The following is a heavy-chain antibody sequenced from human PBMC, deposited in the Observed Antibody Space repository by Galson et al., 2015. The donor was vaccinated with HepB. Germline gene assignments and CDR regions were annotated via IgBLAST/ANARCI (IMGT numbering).Heavy chain of an antibody. Sequence: SVKVSCKASGYTFTRYAMHWVRQAPGQRLEWMGWINAGNGNTKYSQKFQGRVTITRDTSASTAYMELSSLRSEDTAVYYCARDARDSSSSRFWFDPWGQGTLVTVSS. CDR1: GYTFTRYA. D-gene: IGHD6-6*01. V-gene: IGHV1-3*01. J-gene: IGHJ5*02. CDR3: ARDARDSSSSRFWFDP. CDR2: INAGNGNT.